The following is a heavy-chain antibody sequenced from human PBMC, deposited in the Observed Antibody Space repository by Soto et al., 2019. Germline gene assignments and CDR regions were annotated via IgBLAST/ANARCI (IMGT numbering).Heavy chain of an antibody. Sequence: SETLSLTCAVSVGSISSGGYSWSWIRQPPGKGLEWIGYIYHSGRTYYNPSLKSRVTISVDRSKNQFSLTVSSVTAADTAVYYCARVPDVWGQGTTVTVS. J-gene: IGHJ6*02. CDR1: VGSISSGGYS. CDR2: IYHSGRT. CDR3: ARVPDV. V-gene: IGHV4-30-2*01.